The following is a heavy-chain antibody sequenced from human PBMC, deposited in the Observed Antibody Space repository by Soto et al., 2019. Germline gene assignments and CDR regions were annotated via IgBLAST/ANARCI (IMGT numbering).Heavy chain of an antibody. J-gene: IGHJ4*02. Sequence: SETQSLTCTVSGGSISSYYLSWIRQPPGKGLEWIGFMYYSGSTNYNPSLKSRVTISVDTSKNQFSLNLRSVTAADTAVYYCASMGYHYGSGSYPLDYWGQGTLVTVSS. CDR3: ASMGYHYGSGSYPLDY. D-gene: IGHD3-10*01. V-gene: IGHV4-59*08. CDR1: GGSISSYY. CDR2: MYYSGST.